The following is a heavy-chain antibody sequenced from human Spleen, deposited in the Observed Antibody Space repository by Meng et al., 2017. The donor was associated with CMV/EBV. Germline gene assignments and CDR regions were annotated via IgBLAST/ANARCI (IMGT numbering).Heavy chain of an antibody. J-gene: IGHJ4*02. V-gene: IGHV3-33*06. Sequence: LGMSCAGYGFTFSSYGMHWVRQAPGKGLEWVAVIWYDGSNKYYADSVKGRFTISRDNSKNTLYLQMNSLRAEDTAVYYCAKGTRVDYWGQGTLVTVSS. CDR2: IWYDGSNK. CDR3: AKGTRVDY. CDR1: GFTFSSYG. D-gene: IGHD3/OR15-3a*01.